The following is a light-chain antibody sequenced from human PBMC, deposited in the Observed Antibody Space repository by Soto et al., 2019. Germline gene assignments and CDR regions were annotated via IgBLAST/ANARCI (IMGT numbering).Light chain of an antibody. J-gene: IGKJ5*01. Sequence: EIVMTQSPATLSVSPGERVTLSCRASQTVSSNLAWYQQKPGQAPRLLIYAASTRATDTPARFSGSGSGTAFTLTISSLQSENFAVYYCQQYNNWPPPIAFGQGTRLEIK. CDR2: AAS. V-gene: IGKV3-15*01. CDR1: QTVSSN. CDR3: QQYNNWPPPIA.